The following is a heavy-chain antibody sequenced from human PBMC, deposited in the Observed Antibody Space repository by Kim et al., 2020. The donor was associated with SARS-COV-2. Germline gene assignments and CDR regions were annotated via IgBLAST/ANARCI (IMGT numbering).Heavy chain of an antibody. CDR3: ASSRIFDI. CDR2: GSEK. Sequence: GSEKYYVDSVKGRFTISRDNAKNSLYLQMNSLRAEDTAVYYCASSRIFDIWGQGTMVTVSS. V-gene: IGHV3-7*01. J-gene: IGHJ3*02. D-gene: IGHD2-15*01.